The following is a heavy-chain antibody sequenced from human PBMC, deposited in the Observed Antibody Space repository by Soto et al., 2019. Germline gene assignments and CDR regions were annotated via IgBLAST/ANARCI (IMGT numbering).Heavy chain of an antibody. D-gene: IGHD3-9*01. Sequence: QVQLVQSGAEVKKPGASVKVSCKASGYTFTSYDINWVRQATGQGLEWVGWMNPNSANTGYAQRFQGRVTMTRNTSISTAYMELSSLRSEDTAVYYCARGPIWTGYYYYFDYWGQGTLVTVSS. CDR2: MNPNSANT. CDR1: GYTFTSYD. CDR3: ARGPIWTGYYYYFDY. J-gene: IGHJ4*02. V-gene: IGHV1-8*01.